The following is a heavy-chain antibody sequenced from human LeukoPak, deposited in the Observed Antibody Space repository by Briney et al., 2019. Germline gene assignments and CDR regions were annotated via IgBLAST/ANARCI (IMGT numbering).Heavy chain of an antibody. Sequence: SETLSLTCIVSGYSISSSSYYWGWIRQPPGKGLEWIGSIYYSGSTYYNPSLKSRVTISVDTSKNQFSLKLSSVTAADTAVYYCARDRGSLSTIFGVVIASAFDIWGQGTMVTVSS. CDR2: IYYSGST. CDR1: GYSISSSSYY. CDR3: ARDRGSLSTIFGVVIASAFDI. D-gene: IGHD3-3*01. J-gene: IGHJ3*02. V-gene: IGHV4-39*07.